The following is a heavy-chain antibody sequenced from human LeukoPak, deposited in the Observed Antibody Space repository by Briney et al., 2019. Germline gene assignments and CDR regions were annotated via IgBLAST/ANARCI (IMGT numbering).Heavy chain of an antibody. Sequence: GGSLRLSCAASGFTFSSYEMNWVRQAPGKGLEWVSYISSSGSTIYYADSVKGRFTISRDNAKNSLYLQMNSLRAEDTDVYYCAIAPSTYYDFWSGYFGYWGQGTLVTVSS. J-gene: IGHJ4*02. V-gene: IGHV3-48*03. CDR2: ISSSGSTI. D-gene: IGHD3-3*01. CDR3: AIAPSTYYDFWSGYFGY. CDR1: GFTFSSYE.